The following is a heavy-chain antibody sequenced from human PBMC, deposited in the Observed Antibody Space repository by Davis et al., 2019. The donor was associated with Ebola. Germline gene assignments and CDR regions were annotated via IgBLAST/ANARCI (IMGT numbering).Heavy chain of an antibody. CDR2: INSEESST. V-gene: IGHV3-74*01. CDR1: GFTFSTYW. Sequence: GESLKISCAVSGFTFSTYWMHWVRQVPGKGLVWVSRINSEESSTSYADSVKGRFTISRDNAKNTVYLQMKSLRVEDTAVYYCAKLRSHDYSDSSDDFYLDLWGRGTLVTVSS. D-gene: IGHD1-26*01. J-gene: IGHJ2*01. CDR3: AKLRSHDYSDSSDDFYLDL.